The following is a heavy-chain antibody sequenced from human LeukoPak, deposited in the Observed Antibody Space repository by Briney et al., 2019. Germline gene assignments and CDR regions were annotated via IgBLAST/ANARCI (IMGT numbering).Heavy chain of an antibody. D-gene: IGHD5-24*01. CDR1: GFTFINYD. Sequence: PGGSLRLSCAASGFTFINYDMSWVRQAPGKGLEWVSTISASGGSTYYADSVRGRFTISRDNSKNTLYLQMNSLRAEDTAVYYCARMATILDYWGRGTLVTVSS. V-gene: IGHV3-23*01. J-gene: IGHJ4*02. CDR2: ISASGGST. CDR3: ARMATILDY.